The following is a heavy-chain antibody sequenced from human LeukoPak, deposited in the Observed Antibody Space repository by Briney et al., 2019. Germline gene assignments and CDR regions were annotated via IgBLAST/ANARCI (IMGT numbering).Heavy chain of an antibody. D-gene: IGHD2-15*01. CDR3: AKGRGTTYFYYMDV. CDR1: GFTFDDYA. V-gene: IGHV3-9*03. CDR2: ISWNSGNI. Sequence: GRSLRLSCAASGFTFDDYAMHWVRQAPGKGLEWVSGISWNSGNIGYADSVKGRFTISRDNAKNSLYLQMNSLRAEDMALYYCAKGRGTTYFYYMDVWGKGTTVTVSS. J-gene: IGHJ6*03.